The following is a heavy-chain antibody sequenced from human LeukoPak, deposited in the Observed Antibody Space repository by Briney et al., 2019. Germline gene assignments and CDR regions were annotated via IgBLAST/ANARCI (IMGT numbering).Heavy chain of an antibody. CDR3: ARWDILTASGDS. V-gene: IGHV3-74*01. D-gene: IGHD3-9*01. Sequence: PGGSLRLSCAASGFTFSNCWMHWVRHAPGEGLVWVSRISADGTSTNYADSVKGRFTISRDNAKNILYLQMNRLRAEDTGLYYCARWDILTASGDSWGQGALVAVSS. CDR1: GFTFSNCW. CDR2: ISADGTST. J-gene: IGHJ4*02.